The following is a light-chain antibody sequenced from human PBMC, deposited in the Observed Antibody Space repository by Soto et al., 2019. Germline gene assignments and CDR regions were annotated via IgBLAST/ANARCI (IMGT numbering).Light chain of an antibody. CDR1: RTMSSRY. CDR2: SAS. CDR3: QQYGYAPNT. Sequence: EIGLTQSPGILSLSPGERATLSCRASRTMSSRYLAWYQQKPGQVPRLLIYSASSRATGIPDRFTGSGSETDCTHTISRLEPEGLAVYDCQQYGYAPNTFGQGPKLQIK. V-gene: IGKV3-20*01. J-gene: IGKJ2*01.